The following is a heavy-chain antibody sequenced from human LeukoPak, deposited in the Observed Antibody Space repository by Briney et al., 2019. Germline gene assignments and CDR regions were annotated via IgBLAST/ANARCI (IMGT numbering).Heavy chain of an antibody. J-gene: IGHJ4*02. Sequence: GGSLRLSCAASGFTVRIHAMRWVRQAPGKGLEWVSTIGSGDDLHYADSVQGRFTVSRDDPQNTLYLQMNSLRAEDAAIYYCAKDATPGNSVYDHFDYWGQGTLVTVSS. CDR2: IGSGDDL. V-gene: IGHV3-23*01. CDR1: GFTVRIHA. CDR3: AKDATPGNSVYDHFDY. D-gene: IGHD5/OR15-5a*01.